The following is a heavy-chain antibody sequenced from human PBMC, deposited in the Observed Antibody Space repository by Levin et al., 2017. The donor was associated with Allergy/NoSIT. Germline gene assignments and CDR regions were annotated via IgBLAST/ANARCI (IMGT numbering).Heavy chain of an antibody. CDR3: ARDRLEGNGKTAWFDP. D-gene: IGHD1-14*01. CDR2: TYYRSKWYT. Sequence: PSETLSLTCAISGDSVSSNSAAWNWIRQSPSRGLEWLGRTYYRSKWYTDYAVSVKSRITINPDTSKNQFSLQLNSVTPDDTAVYYCARDRLEGNGKTAWFDPWGQGTLVTVSS. V-gene: IGHV6-1*01. CDR1: GDSVSSNSAA. J-gene: IGHJ5*02.